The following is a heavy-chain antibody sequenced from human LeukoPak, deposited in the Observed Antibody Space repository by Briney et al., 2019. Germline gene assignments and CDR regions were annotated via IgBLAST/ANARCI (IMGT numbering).Heavy chain of an antibody. J-gene: IGHJ5*02. CDR1: GFTFSSYG. CDR2: IRYDGSNK. V-gene: IGHV3-30*02. CDR3: AKDGLGVPVPGITIFGVASDWFDP. Sequence: GGSLRLSCAASGFTFSSYGMHWVRQAPGKGLEWVAFIRYDGSNKYYADSVKGRFTISRDNSKNTLYLQMNSLRAEDTAVYYCAKDGLGVPVPGITIFGVASDWFDPWGQGTLVTVSS. D-gene: IGHD3-3*01.